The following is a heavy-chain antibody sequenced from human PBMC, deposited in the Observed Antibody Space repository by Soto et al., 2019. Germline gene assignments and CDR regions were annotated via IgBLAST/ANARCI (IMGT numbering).Heavy chain of an antibody. CDR3: ASVLELHYYYGMDV. V-gene: IGHV1-69*13. J-gene: IGHJ6*02. CDR2: IIPIFGTA. Sequence: SVKVSCKASGYTFTSYAISWVRQAPGQGLEWMGGIIPIFGTADYAQKFQGRVTITADESTSTAYMELSSLRSEDTAVYYCASVLELHYYYGMDVWGQGTTVTVSS. D-gene: IGHD1-7*01. CDR1: GYTFTSYA.